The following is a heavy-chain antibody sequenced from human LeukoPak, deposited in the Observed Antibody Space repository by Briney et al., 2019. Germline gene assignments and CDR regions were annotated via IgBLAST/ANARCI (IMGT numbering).Heavy chain of an antibody. CDR1: RFTFSSYA. CDR3: AKDPGGYYYYFDY. J-gene: IGHJ4*02. Sequence: GGSLRLSCAASRFTFSSYAMSWVRQAPGKGLEWVSAISGSGGSTYYADSVKGRFTISRDNSKNTLYLQMNSLRAEDTAIYYCAKDPGGYYYYFDYWGQGTLVTVSS. D-gene: IGHD3-3*01. V-gene: IGHV3-23*01. CDR2: ISGSGGST.